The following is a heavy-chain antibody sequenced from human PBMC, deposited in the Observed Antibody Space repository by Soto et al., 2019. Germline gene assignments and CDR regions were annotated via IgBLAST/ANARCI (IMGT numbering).Heavy chain of an antibody. Sequence: SETLSLTCTVSGGSISSGDYYWSWIRQPPGKGLEWIGYIYYSGSTYYNPSLKSRVTISVDTSKNQFSLKLSSVTAADTAVYYCARDSGGYCSGGSCPYKWFDPWGQGTLLTVSS. D-gene: IGHD2-15*01. CDR2: IYYSGST. J-gene: IGHJ5*02. CDR1: GGSISSGDYY. CDR3: ARDSGGYCSGGSCPYKWFDP. V-gene: IGHV4-30-4*01.